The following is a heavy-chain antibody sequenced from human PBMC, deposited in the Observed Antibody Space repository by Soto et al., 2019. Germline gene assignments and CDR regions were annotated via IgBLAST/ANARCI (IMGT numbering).Heavy chain of an antibody. J-gene: IGHJ5*02. V-gene: IGHV3-21*01. Sequence: PGGSLRLSCAASGFTFSSYSMNWVRQAPGKGLEWVSSISSSSSYIYYADSVKGRFTISRDNAKNSLYLQMNSLRAEDTAVYYCARDFSSSSYNNWFDPWGQGTLVTVSS. CDR1: GFTFSSYS. CDR2: ISSSSSYI. D-gene: IGHD2-2*02. CDR3: ARDFSSSSYNNWFDP.